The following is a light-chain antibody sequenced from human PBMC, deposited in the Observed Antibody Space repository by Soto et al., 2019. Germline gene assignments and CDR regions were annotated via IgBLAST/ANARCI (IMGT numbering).Light chain of an antibody. CDR3: QQYSSYWT. CDR1: QSISRW. Sequence: IQMTHSPSSLSSSLGDIVTMTFRASQSISRWLAWYQEKPGKAPKVLIYDASNLESGVPSRFSGSGSGTEFTLTISRLQPDDFATYYCQQYSSYWTFGQGSKV. J-gene: IGKJ1*01. CDR2: DAS. V-gene: IGKV1-5*01.